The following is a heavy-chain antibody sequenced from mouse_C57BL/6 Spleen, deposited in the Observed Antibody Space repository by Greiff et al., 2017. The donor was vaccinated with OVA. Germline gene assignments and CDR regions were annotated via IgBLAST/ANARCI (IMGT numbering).Heavy chain of an antibody. D-gene: IGHD2-2*01. CDR1: GYTFTSYD. Sequence: VKLVESGPELVKPGASVKLSCKASGYTFTSYDINWVKQRPGQGLEWIGWIYPRDGSTKYNEKFKGKATLTVDTSSSTAYMELHSLTSEDSAVYFCAREVMGVTEDYWGQVTTLTVSS. CDR2: IYPRDGST. V-gene: IGHV1-85*01. CDR3: AREVMGVTEDY. J-gene: IGHJ2*01.